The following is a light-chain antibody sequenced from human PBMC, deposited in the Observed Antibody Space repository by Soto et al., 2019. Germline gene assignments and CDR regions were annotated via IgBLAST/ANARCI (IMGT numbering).Light chain of an antibody. V-gene: IGKV3-20*01. CDR2: GAS. Sequence: EMVLSQSPGTLSLSPGERATLSCRASQSVSSSYLAWYQQKPGQAPRLLIYGASSRATGIPDRFSGSGSGTDFTLTISRLEPEDFAVYYCQQDGSSRGTFGQGGLLEVK. CDR1: QSVSSSY. J-gene: IGKJ5*01. CDR3: QQDGSSRGT.